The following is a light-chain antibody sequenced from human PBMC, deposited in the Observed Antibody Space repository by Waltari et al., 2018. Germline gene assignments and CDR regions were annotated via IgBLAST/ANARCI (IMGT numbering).Light chain of an antibody. Sequence: QSALTQPASVSGSPGPSIPIPCTRTSSDVGNYKHVSWYQQHPGKAPKPMIYAVSKRPSGVSDRFSGSKSGDMASLTISGLQPEDEAEYFCSAYAGSSKGVFGGGTKVTVL. V-gene: IGLV2-23*02. CDR2: AVS. CDR3: SAYAGSSKGV. CDR1: SSDVGNYKH. J-gene: IGLJ2*01.